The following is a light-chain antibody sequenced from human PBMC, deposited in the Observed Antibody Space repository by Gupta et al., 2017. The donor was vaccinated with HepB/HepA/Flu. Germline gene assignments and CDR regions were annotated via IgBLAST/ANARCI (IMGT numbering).Light chain of an antibody. CDR3: QMHNVEPCT. CDR2: LCS. J-gene: IGKJ1*01. CDR1: QSLLHSNVYNY. Sequence: DIVMTQSPLSLPVTPGEPASISCRSSQSLLHSNVYNYLDWYLQKPGQSPQLLIFLCSTEASGLPPRVTGVRRVTFTLLNSSMEAEDFATYYCQMHNVEPCTFGQGTKVEVK. V-gene: IGKV2-28*01.